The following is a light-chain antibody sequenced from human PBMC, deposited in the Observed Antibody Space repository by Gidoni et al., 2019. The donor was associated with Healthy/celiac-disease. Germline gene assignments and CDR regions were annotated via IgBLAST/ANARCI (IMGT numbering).Light chain of an antibody. CDR2: DVS. J-gene: IGLJ3*02. Sequence: QSALTQPRSVSGSPGQSVTISCTGTSIDVGGYNYVSWYQQTPGKAPKLMIYDVSKRPSGVPDRFAGSKSGNTASLTISGLQAEDEADYYCCSYAGSYTFLWVFGGGTKLTVL. CDR1: SIDVGGYNY. CDR3: CSYAGSYTFLWV. V-gene: IGLV2-11*01.